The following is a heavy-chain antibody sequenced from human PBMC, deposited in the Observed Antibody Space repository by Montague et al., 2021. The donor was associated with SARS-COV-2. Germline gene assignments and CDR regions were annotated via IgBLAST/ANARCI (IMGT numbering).Heavy chain of an antibody. Sequence: SETLSLTCTVSGGSNSRYYWSWIRQPPGKGLEWIGYVSDSGSDYNPSLQSRVSISVDTSKKLLSLRLSSVTAADTAIYYCARHRKDYDILTGYSTSFYYDMDVWGQGTTVTVSS. J-gene: IGHJ6*02. V-gene: IGHV4-59*08. CDR2: VSDSGS. CDR3: ARHRKDYDILTGYSTSFYYDMDV. CDR1: GGSNSRYY. D-gene: IGHD3-9*01.